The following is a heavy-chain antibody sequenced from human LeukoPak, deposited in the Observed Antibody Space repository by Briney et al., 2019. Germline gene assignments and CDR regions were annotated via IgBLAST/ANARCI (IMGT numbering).Heavy chain of an antibody. D-gene: IGHD3-10*01. CDR2: IRADGSQK. V-gene: IGHV3-7*01. CDR3: AREGTSFYGLDV. J-gene: IGHJ6*02. CDR1: GFTFSDYW. Sequence: GGSLRLSCVASGFTFSDYWMSWVRQAPGKGLEWVATIRADGSQKYYLDSVRGRFTISRDNTKNSLYLQMNSLRAEDSAVYYFAREGTSFYGLDVWGQGTTVTVSS.